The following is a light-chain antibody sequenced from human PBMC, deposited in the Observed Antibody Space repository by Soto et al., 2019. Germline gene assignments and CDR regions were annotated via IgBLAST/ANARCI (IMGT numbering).Light chain of an antibody. CDR2: DNS. CDR1: SSNIGAGYD. Sequence: QSVLAQPPSVSGAPGQKVTISCTGSSSNIGAGYDLHWYQHLPGTAPKLLLYDNSQRPSGVPDRFSGSKSGTSASLAIAGLQAEDEADYYCQSYDSSLSAYVFGTGTKVTVL. V-gene: IGLV1-40*01. J-gene: IGLJ1*01. CDR3: QSYDSSLSAYV.